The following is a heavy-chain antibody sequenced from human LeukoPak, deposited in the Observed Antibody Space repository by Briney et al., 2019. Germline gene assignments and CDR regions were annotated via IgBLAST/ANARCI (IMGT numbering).Heavy chain of an antibody. CDR2: IGGRDDRT. D-gene: IGHD6-19*01. V-gene: IGHV3-23*01. Sequence: GGSLRLSCAASGFTFTGHTMTWLRQAPGKGLEWVSIIGGRDDRTYYADSVKGRFTISRDNSKNTLYLQMNSLGAEDTAVYYCAKDGQYSSAETFDYWGQGTLVTVSS. CDR1: GFTFTGHT. J-gene: IGHJ4*02. CDR3: AKDGQYSSAETFDY.